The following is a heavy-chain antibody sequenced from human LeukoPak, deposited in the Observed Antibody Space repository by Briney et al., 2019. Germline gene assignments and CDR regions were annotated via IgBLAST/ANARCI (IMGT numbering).Heavy chain of an antibody. Sequence: SETLSLTCTVSDGSISNHYWSWIRQPPGKGLEWIGNIYFRGSTEYNPSLKSRATISVDTSKNQFSLQLTSVTAADTAVYYCARGIGWFLYWGQGTLVTASS. V-gene: IGHV4-59*11. D-gene: IGHD6-19*01. CDR3: ARGIGWFLY. CDR1: DGSISNHY. CDR2: IYFRGST. J-gene: IGHJ4*02.